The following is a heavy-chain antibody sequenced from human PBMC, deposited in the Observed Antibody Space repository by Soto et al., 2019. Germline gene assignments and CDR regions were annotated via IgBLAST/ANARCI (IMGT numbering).Heavy chain of an antibody. CDR1: GDKFTSSW. J-gene: IGHJ5*02. V-gene: IGHV5-51*01. D-gene: IGHD3-22*01. CDR3: ARKDKSGYFNWFDP. Sequence: GESLKISCRTSGDKFTSSWIAWVRQKPGKGLEWMGIIFPSDSDTRYSPSFQGQVTISADRSTSTVFLQWASLKASDTAVYFCARKDKSGYFNWFDPWGKGTLVTVSS. CDR2: IFPSDSDT.